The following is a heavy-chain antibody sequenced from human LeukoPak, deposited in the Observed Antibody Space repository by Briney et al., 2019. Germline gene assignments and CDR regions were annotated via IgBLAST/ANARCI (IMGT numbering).Heavy chain of an antibody. V-gene: IGHV1-8*01. CDR1: GYTFTSYD. Sequence: ASVKVSCKASGYTFTSYDINWVRQATGRGLEWMGRMNPNSGNTGYAQKFQGRVTMTRDTSISTAYLELCSLRSEDTALYYCASGSGSYYFDYWGQGTLVTVSS. D-gene: IGHD1-26*01. CDR3: ASGSGSYYFDY. CDR2: MNPNSGNT. J-gene: IGHJ4*02.